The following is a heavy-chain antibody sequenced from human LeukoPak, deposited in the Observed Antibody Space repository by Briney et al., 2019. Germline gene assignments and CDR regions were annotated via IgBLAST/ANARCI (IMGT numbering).Heavy chain of an antibody. V-gene: IGHV4-4*07. CDR1: GGSISSYY. D-gene: IGHD3-22*01. CDR2: IYTSGST. J-gene: IGHJ3*02. Sequence: SETLSLTCTVSGGSISSYYWSWIRQPAGKGLEWIGRIYTSGSTNYNPSLKSRVTMSVDTSKNQFSLKLSSVTAADTAAYYCARDKAYYYDSSGYYRFDAFDIWGQGTMVTVSS. CDR3: ARDKAYYYDSSGYYRFDAFDI.